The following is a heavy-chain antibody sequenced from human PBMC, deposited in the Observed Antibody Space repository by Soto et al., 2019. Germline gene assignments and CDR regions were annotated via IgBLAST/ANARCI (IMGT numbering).Heavy chain of an antibody. J-gene: IGHJ6*01. CDR3: ARQGVPSISPRGSDGVDV. D-gene: IGHD2-2*02. CDR1: GYSFINYY. CDR2: INPHSGET. V-gene: IGHV1-2*02. Sequence: QVQLVQSGADLKKPGASVKVSCRSSGYSFINYYVHWVRQAPGQGLEWLGWINPHSGETNYAQKFQGRVTMTRDTAICTVFVDQNRLTSDDTALYFCARQGVPSISPRGSDGVDVWGQGTSVTVSS.